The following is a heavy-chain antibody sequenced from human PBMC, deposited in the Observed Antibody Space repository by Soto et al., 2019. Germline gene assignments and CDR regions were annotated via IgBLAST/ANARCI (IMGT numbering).Heavy chain of an antibody. V-gene: IGHV3-11*01. CDR1: GFTFSDYY. J-gene: IGHJ4*02. D-gene: IGHD5-12*01. CDR2: ISSSGSTI. Sequence: GGSLRLSCAASGFTFSDYYMSWIRPAPGKGLEWVSYISSSGSTIYYADSVKGRFTISRDNAKNSLYLQMNSLRAEDTAVYYCARDGSIVATDIAYYFDYWGQGTLVTVSS. CDR3: ARDGSIVATDIAYYFDY.